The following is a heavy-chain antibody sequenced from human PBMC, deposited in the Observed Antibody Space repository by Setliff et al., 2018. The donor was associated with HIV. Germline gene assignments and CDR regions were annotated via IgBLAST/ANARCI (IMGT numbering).Heavy chain of an antibody. D-gene: IGHD3-9*01. V-gene: IGHV4-34*01. CDR1: GVSFSGDY. CDR3: ARGRDWAKTGDF. CDR2: VHPSGSI. J-gene: IGHJ4*02. Sequence: PLETLSLTCAVSGVSFSGDYWSLVRQPPGKGLEWIAEVHPSGSINYNSSLKSRVAISVDTSNNQFSLTMTSVTAADTAVYYCARGRDWAKTGDFWGQGALVTVSS.